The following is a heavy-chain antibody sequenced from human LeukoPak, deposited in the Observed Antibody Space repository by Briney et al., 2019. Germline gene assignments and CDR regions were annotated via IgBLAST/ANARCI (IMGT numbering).Heavy chain of an antibody. Sequence: GGSLRLSCAASGFTFSSYAMSWVRQAPGKGLEWVSAISGSGGSTYYADSVKGRFTISRDNSKNTLYLQMNSLRAEDTAVYYCAKVFTQYCSSTSCYLDYWGQGTLVTVSS. V-gene: IGHV3-23*01. CDR2: ISGSGGST. CDR1: GFTFSSYA. J-gene: IGHJ4*02. CDR3: AKVFTQYCSSTSCYLDY. D-gene: IGHD2-2*01.